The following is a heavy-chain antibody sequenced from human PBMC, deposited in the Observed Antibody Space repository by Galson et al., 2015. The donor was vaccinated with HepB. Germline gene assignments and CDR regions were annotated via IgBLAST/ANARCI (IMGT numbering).Heavy chain of an antibody. J-gene: IGHJ4*02. CDR1: GFSLSTSGMC. CDR3: ARMATRGHHHDS. Sequence: PALVKPTQTLTPTCTFSGFSLSTSGMCVTWIRQPPGKALEWLALIDWDDDKYYSTSLKTRLIISKDTSKNQVVLTLTNMDPVDTATYYCARMATRGHHHDSWGQGTLVTVSS. CDR2: IDWDDDK. V-gene: IGHV2-70*13. D-gene: IGHD3-10*01.